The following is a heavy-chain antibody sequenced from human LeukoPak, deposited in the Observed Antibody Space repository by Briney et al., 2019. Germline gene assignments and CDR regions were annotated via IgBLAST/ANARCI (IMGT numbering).Heavy chain of an antibody. V-gene: IGHV3-48*02. CDR3: ARDGNHYASPPDY. Sequence: GGSLRLSCAASGFPFSSYSMNWVREAPGKGLEWVSYIGATSGPKYYADSVKGRFTISRDNAKNSVDLQMNSLRDEDTAVYYCARDGNHYASPPDYWGQGTLVTVSS. CDR2: IGATSGPK. D-gene: IGHD2-2*01. CDR1: GFPFSSYS. J-gene: IGHJ4*02.